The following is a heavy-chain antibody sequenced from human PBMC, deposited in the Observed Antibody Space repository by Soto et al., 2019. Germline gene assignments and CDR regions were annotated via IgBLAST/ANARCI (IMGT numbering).Heavy chain of an antibody. CDR2: INAGNGNT. CDR1: GYTFTSYA. V-gene: IGHV1-3*01. CDR3: ARGGGEVVVVWAAAFDI. J-gene: IGHJ3*02. Sequence: ASVEVSCKASGYTFTSYAMHWVRQAPGQRLEWMGWINAGNGNTKYSQKFQGRVTITRDTSASTAYMELSSLRSEDTAVYYCARGGGEVVVVWAAAFDIWGQGTMVTVSS. D-gene: IGHD2-15*01.